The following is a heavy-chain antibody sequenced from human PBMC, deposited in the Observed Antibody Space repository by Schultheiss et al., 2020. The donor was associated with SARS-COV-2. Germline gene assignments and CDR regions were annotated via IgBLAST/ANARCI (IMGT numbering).Heavy chain of an antibody. V-gene: IGHV4-59*01. D-gene: IGHD5-24*01. CDR1: GGSISSYY. CDR2: IYYSGST. J-gene: IGHJ4*02. Sequence: SETLSLTCTVSGGSISSYYWSWIRQPPGKGLEWIGYIYYSGSTNYNPSLKSRVTISVDTSKNQFSLNLHSVTAADTAVYYCARQDGYNLYYFDFWGQGTLVTVSS. CDR3: ARQDGYNLYYFDF.